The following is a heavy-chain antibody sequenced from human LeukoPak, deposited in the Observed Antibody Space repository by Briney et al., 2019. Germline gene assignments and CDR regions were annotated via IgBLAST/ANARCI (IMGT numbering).Heavy chain of an antibody. D-gene: IGHD3-10*01. CDR2: IYSGGST. CDR3: ARDLERFGEFGFDY. Sequence: GGSLRLSCTVSGFTVSSNYMSWVRQAPGKGLEWVSVIYSGGSTYYADSVKGRFTISRDNSKNTLYLQMNSLRAEDTAVYYCARDLERFGEFGFDYWGQGTLVTVSS. J-gene: IGHJ4*02. V-gene: IGHV3-66*01. CDR1: GFTVSSNY.